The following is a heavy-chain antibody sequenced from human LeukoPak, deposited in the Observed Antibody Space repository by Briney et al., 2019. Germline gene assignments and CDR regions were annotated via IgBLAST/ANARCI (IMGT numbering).Heavy chain of an antibody. V-gene: IGHV3-30-3*01. Sequence: GGSLRLSCAASGFTFSSYTMHWVRQPPGKGLEWVAVISYNGSNKYDADSVKGRFTISRDNSKNTLYLQMNSLRAEETAVYYCARDSLPRVFLPGGYFQHWGQGTLVTVSS. CDR2: ISYNGSNK. CDR1: GFTFSSYT. J-gene: IGHJ1*01. D-gene: IGHD3-10*01. CDR3: ARDSLPRVFLPGGYFQH.